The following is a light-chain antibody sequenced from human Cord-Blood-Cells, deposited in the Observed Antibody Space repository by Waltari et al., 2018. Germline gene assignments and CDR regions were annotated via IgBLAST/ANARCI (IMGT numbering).Light chain of an antibody. CDR3: SSYTSSSSVV. J-gene: IGLJ2*01. V-gene: IGLV2-14*01. CDR2: DVS. Sequence: QSALTQPASVSGSPGQSITISCTGTSSDVGGYNYVSWYQQHPGKAPKLMIYDVSKRPSGVSNRFSGYKSGTTASLTISGLQAEDEADYYCSSYTSSSSVVFGGGTKLTVL. CDR1: SSDVGGYNY.